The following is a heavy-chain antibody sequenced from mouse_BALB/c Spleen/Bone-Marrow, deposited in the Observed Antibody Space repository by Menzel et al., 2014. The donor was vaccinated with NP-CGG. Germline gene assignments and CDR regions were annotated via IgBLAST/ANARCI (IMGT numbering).Heavy chain of an antibody. CDR1: GYTFTSYW. Sequence: QVQLQQSGAELAKPGASVKMSCKASGYTFTSYWMHWVKQRPGQGLEWIGYINPSTGYTEYNQKFKDKAPLTADKSSSTAYMQLSSLTSEDSAVYYCARQITTVDYAMDYWGQGTSVTVSS. V-gene: IGHV1-7*01. D-gene: IGHD1-1*01. J-gene: IGHJ4*01. CDR2: INPSTGYT. CDR3: ARQITTVDYAMDY.